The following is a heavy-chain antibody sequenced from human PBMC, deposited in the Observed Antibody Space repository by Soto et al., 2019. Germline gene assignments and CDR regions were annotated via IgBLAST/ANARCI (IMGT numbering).Heavy chain of an antibody. V-gene: IGHV5-51*01. CDR2: IYPGDSDT. J-gene: IGHJ6*02. Sequence: GESLKISCKGSGYSLTSYWIGWVRQMPGKGLEWMGIIYPGDSDTRYSPSFQGQVTISGDKSISTAYLQWSSLKASDTAMYYCARAPSYCSGGSCYSHYYYGMDVWGQGTTVTVSS. CDR3: ARAPSYCSGGSCYSHYYYGMDV. D-gene: IGHD2-15*01. CDR1: GYSLTSYW.